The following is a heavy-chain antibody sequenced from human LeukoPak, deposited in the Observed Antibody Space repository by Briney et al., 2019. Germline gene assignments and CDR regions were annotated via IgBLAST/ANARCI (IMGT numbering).Heavy chain of an antibody. CDR1: GFTFSSYW. J-gene: IGHJ6*03. D-gene: IGHD3-3*01. Sequence: GGSLRLSCAASGFTFSSYWMSWVRQAPGKGLEWVANIKQDGSEKYYVDSVRGRFTISRDNAKNSLYLQMNSLRAEDTAVYYCARVYYDFSSYYMDVWGKGTTVTVSS. CDR2: IKQDGSEK. CDR3: ARVYYDFSSYYMDV. V-gene: IGHV3-7*01.